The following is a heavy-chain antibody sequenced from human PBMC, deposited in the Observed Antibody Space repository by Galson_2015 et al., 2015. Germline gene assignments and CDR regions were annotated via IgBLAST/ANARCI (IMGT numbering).Heavy chain of an antibody. CDR3: AREDYGDYGVY. J-gene: IGHJ4*02. CDR1: GFTFSSYG. D-gene: IGHD4-17*01. V-gene: IGHV3-33*01. Sequence: SPRLSCAASGFTFSSYGMHWVRQAPGKGLEWVAVIWYDGSNKYYADSVKGRFTISRDNSKNTLYLQMNSLRAEDTAVYYCAREDYGDYGVYWGQGTLVTVSS. CDR2: IWYDGSNK.